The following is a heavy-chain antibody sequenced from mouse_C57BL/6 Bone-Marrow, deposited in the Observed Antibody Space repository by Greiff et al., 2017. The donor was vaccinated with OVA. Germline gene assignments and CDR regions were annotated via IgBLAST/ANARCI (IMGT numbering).Heavy chain of an antibody. CDR3: TGIYYYGSSCWYFDV. Sequence: VQLQQSGTVLARPGASVKMSCKTSGYTFTSYWMHWVKQRPGQGLEWIGAIYPGNSDTSYNQKFKGKAKLTAVTSASTAYMELSSLTNEDSAVYYCTGIYYYGSSCWYFDVWGTGTTVTVSS. CDR2: IYPGNSDT. V-gene: IGHV1-5*01. J-gene: IGHJ1*03. D-gene: IGHD1-1*01. CDR1: GYTFTSYW.